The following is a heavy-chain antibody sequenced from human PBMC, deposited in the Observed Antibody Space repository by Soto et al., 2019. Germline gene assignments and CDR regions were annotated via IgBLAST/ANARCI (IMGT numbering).Heavy chain of an antibody. CDR3: ASTFDPSDWLAY. CDR1: GFNFNSHW. J-gene: IGHJ4*02. D-gene: IGHD2-21*01. V-gene: IGHV3-23*01. Sequence: GGSLRLSCAASGFNFNSHWMNWVRQAPGKGLEWVATINAGGTTANYADSVKGRFTVSRDNSKNTLFLQMGSLRAEDTALYYCASTFDPSDWLAYWGEGTPVTGSS. CDR2: INAGGTTA.